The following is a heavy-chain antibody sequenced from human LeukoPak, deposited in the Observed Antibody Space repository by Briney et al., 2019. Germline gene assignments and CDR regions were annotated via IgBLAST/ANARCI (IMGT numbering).Heavy chain of an antibody. CDR2: IFYIGST. D-gene: IGHD2-8*02. CDR1: GGSISNYY. Sequence: PSETLSLTCTVSGGSISNYYWSWIRQAPGKGLEWIGYIFYIGSTNYNPSLMSRVTMSVDTSKNQFSLKLTSVTAADTAVYYCARFTGGFAPPDHWGQGTLVTVSS. CDR3: ARFTGGFAPPDH. V-gene: IGHV4-59*08. J-gene: IGHJ4*02.